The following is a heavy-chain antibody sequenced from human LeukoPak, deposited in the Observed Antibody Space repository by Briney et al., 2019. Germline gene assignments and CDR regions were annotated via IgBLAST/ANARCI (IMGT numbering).Heavy chain of an antibody. D-gene: IGHD2-2*01. CDR3: ARPHQGIVVVPTD. CDR1: GGSISSSSYY. V-gene: IGHV4-39*01. Sequence: PSETLSLTCTVSGGSISSSSYYWGWIRQPPGKGLEWIGSIYYSGSTYYNPSLKSRVTISVDTSKNQFTLKLSSVTAADTAVYYCARPHQGIVVVPTDWGQGTLVIVSS. CDR2: IYYSGST. J-gene: IGHJ4*02.